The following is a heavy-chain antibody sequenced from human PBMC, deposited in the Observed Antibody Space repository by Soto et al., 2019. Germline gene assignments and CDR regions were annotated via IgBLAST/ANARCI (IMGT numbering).Heavy chain of an antibody. V-gene: IGHV4-39*01. CDR3: ARHRIEVVWRGFDF. CDR1: TGSSSFTNSY. J-gene: IGHJ4*02. D-gene: IGHD3-10*01. CDR2: SSYNGGT. Sequence: QLQLQESGPGLVKPSETLSLTGTVSTGSSSFTNSYWGWIRQPPGKGLQWIGSSSYNGGTFYNPSLKGRVVISFDTSKKQSSLQVTSVTAADIAVYFCARHRIEVVWRGFDFWGQGSPVTVSS.